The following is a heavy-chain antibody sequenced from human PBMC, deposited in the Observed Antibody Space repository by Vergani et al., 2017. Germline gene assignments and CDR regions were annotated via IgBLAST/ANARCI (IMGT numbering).Heavy chain of an antibody. Sequence: QVQLVQSGAEVKKPGASVKVSCKASGYTFTSYYMHWVRQAPGQGLEWMGRIIPILGIANYAQKFQGRVTITADKSTSTAYMELSSLRSEDTAVYYCARGPAYCSGGSCYTYWGQGTLVTVSS. CDR2: IIPILGIA. CDR1: GYTFTSYY. V-gene: IGHV1-69*09. CDR3: ARGPAYCSGGSCYTY. D-gene: IGHD2-15*01. J-gene: IGHJ4*02.